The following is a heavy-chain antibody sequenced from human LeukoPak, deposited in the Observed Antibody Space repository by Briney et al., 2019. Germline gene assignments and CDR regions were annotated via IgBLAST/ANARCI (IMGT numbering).Heavy chain of an antibody. J-gene: IGHJ4*02. CDR3: VRVAPPLAMITIVDY. D-gene: IGHD3-16*01. Sequence: PGGSLRLSCAPSGFTVSSNFMGWFRQAPGKGLEWVSVLYTGGSTHYADSVKGRFTISRDISKNTVYLQMNSLRAEDTAVYYCVRVAPPLAMITIVDYWGQGTLVTVSS. V-gene: IGHV3-53*01. CDR1: GFTVSSNF. CDR2: LYTGGST.